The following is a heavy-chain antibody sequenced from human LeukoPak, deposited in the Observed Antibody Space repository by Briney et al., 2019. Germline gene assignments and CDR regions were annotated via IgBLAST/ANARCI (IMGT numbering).Heavy chain of an antibody. V-gene: IGHV1-46*01. CDR1: GYTFTSYY. CDR3: ARSDGGNANFDY. D-gene: IGHD4-23*01. CDR2: INPSGGST. J-gene: IGHJ4*02. Sequence: ASVKVSCKASGYTFTSYYMHWVRQAPGQGLEWMGIINPSGGSTSYAQKFQGRVTMTRDTSISTAYMELSRLRSDDTAIYYCARSDGGNANFDYWGQGTLITVSS.